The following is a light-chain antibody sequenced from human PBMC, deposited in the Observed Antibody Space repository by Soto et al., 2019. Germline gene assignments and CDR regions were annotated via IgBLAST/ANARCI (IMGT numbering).Light chain of an antibody. V-gene: IGKV3-15*01. J-gene: IGKJ4*01. Sequence: EIVMTQSPATLSVSPGERATLSCRASQSVSSNLAWYQQKPGQAPRLLIYGASTRATGIPARFSGSGSGTEFTRTISSLQSDDFATYYCQQYSIFSLTFGGGTKVEIK. CDR2: GAS. CDR1: QSVSSN. CDR3: QQYSIFSLT.